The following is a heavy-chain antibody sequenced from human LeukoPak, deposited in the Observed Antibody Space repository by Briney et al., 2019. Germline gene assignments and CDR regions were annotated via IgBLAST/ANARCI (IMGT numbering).Heavy chain of an antibody. CDR2: LHPGGDT. J-gene: IGHJ4*02. CDR1: GLTVRSNS. V-gene: IGHV3-66*01. D-gene: IGHD6-13*01. Sequence: GGSLRLSCAASGLTVRSNSMSWVRQAPGKGLEWVSVLHPGGDTHYADSVKGRFTISRDNSKNMLNLQMDSLRAEDTAVYYCVSCGQQLAPIDYWGQGALVTVSS. CDR3: VSCGQQLAPIDY.